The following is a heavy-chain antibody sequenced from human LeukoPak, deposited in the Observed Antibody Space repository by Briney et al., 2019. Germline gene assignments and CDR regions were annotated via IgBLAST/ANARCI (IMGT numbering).Heavy chain of an antibody. Sequence: SVKVSCKASGGTFSSYAISWVRQAPGQGFEWMGGIIPIFGTANYAQKFQGRVTITTDESTSTAYMELSSLRSEDTAVYYCARDRDGSGTGGMGYWGQGTLVTVSS. D-gene: IGHD3-10*01. CDR2: IIPIFGTA. J-gene: IGHJ4*02. V-gene: IGHV1-69*05. CDR1: GGTFSSYA. CDR3: ARDRDGSGTGGMGY.